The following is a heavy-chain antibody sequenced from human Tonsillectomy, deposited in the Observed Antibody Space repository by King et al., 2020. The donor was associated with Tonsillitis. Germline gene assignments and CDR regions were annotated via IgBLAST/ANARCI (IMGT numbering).Heavy chain of an antibody. CDR3: ARARDIVVVPAAPDDAFDI. D-gene: IGHD2-2*01. CDR2: IIPIFGTA. J-gene: IGHJ3*02. V-gene: IGHV1-69*01. Sequence: QLVQSGAEVKKPGSSVKVSCKASGGTFSSYAISWVRQAPGQGLEWMGGIIPIFGTANYAQKFQGRVTITADESTSTAYMELSSLGSEDTAVYYCARARDIVVVPAAPDDAFDIWGQGTMVTVSS. CDR1: GGTFSSYA.